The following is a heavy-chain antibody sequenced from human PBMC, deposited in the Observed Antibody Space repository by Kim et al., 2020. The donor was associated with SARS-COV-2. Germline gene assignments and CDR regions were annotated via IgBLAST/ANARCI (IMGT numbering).Heavy chain of an antibody. Sequence: SETLSLTCTVSGDSITHYFWNWIRQSPGNGLEWIGHVSHSGNNVYNPYFESRVTLIMDTAKNQFSFNLRSVTDADTAAYYCARRVSMGNWGSSAPSNWL. CDR2: VSHSGNN. CDR3: ARRVSMGNWGSSAPSNWL. CDR1: GDSITHYF. J-gene: IGHJ5*01. V-gene: IGHV4-59*08. D-gene: IGHD3-10*01.